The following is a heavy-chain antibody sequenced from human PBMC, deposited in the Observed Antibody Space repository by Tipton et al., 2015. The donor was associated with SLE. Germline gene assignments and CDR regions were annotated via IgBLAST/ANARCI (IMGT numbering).Heavy chain of an antibody. Sequence: TLSLTCTVSGGSISSYYWSWIRQPPGKGLEWIGYIYYSRSTNYNPSLKSRVTISVDTSKNQFSLKLSSVTAADTAVYYCARERPFWSGYHSYYFDYWGQGTLVTVSS. D-gene: IGHD3-3*01. CDR2: IYYSRST. J-gene: IGHJ4*02. V-gene: IGHV4-59*01. CDR3: ARERPFWSGYHSYYFDY. CDR1: GGSISSYY.